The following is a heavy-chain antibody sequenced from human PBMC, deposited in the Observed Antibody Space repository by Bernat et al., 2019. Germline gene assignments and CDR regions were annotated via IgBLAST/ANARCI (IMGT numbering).Heavy chain of an antibody. V-gene: IGHV3-66*02. CDR3: GRERRPDI. D-gene: IGHD6-6*01. Sequence: EVQLVESGGGLVQPGGSLRLSCAASGFTVNTNYMSWVRQAPGRGLEWVSVIYSGGSIYYADSVKGRFTISRDISKNTLYLQMNSLRAEDTAVYYCGRERRPDIWGQGTMVTVSS. CDR1: GFTVNTNY. CDR2: IYSGGSI. J-gene: IGHJ3*02.